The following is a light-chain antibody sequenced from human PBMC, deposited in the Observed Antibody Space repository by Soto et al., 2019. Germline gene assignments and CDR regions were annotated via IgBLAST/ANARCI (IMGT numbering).Light chain of an antibody. CDR1: TSDIGSNT. CDR3: EAWDDSLNGPV. J-gene: IGLJ3*02. CDR2: ASN. V-gene: IGLV1-44*01. Sequence: QSVLTQPPSASGTPGQKITISCSGSTSDIGSNTVNWYQQVPGTAPKLLIYASNQRPSGVPDRFSGSKSGTSASLAISELQSEDEADYYCEAWDDSLNGPVFGGGTKLTVL.